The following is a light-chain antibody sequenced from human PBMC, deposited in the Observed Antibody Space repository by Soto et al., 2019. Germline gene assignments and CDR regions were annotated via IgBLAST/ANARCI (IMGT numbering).Light chain of an antibody. J-gene: IGKJ3*01. V-gene: IGKV3-11*01. Sequence: EIVLTQSPAPLSLSPGERASLSCRASQSVGNSLAWYQHKPGQAPRLLIYDVSNRATGIPARFSGSGSGTDFTLTISSLEPEDFAVYYCQQCVIWPLFTFGPGTKVDIK. CDR2: DVS. CDR3: QQCVIWPLFT. CDR1: QSVGNS.